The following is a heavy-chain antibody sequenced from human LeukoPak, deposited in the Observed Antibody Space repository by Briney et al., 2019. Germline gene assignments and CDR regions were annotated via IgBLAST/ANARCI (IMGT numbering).Heavy chain of an antibody. CDR1: GGTFSRYA. Sequence: SVKVSCKASGGTFSRYAISWVRRAPGQGLEWMGGIIPMFGIANYAQKFQGRVTITADESTSTAYMELSSLRSEDTAVYYCARDRPYTGGWRGFDYWGQGTLVTVSS. D-gene: IGHD6-19*01. J-gene: IGHJ4*02. CDR3: ARDRPYTGGWRGFDY. CDR2: IIPMFGIA. V-gene: IGHV1-69*01.